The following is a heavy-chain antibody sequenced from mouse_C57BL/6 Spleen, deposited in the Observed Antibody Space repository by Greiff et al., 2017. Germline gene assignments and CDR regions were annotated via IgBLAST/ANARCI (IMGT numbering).Heavy chain of an antibody. Sequence: VQLQQSGPELVKPGASVKISCKASGYTFTDYYMNWVKQSHGKSLEWIGDINPNNGGTSYNQKFKGKATLTVDKSSSTAYMELHSLTSEDSAVYYCARWEGIYYGNYRDYWGQGTTLTVSS. CDR2: INPNNGGT. CDR1: GYTFTDYY. CDR3: ARWEGIYYGNYRDY. V-gene: IGHV1-26*01. D-gene: IGHD2-1*01. J-gene: IGHJ2*01.